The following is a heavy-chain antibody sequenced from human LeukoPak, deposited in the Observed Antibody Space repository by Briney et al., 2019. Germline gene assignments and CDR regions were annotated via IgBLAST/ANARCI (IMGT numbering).Heavy chain of an antibody. CDR3: AKDKGDYDYVWGSYRPVDYFDY. Sequence: PGGSLRLSCAASGFTFSSYAMSWVRQAPGKGLEWVSAISGSGGSTYYADSVKGRFTISRDNSKNTLYLQMNSLRAEDTAVYYCAKDKGDYDYVWGSYRPVDYFDYWGQGTLVTVSS. V-gene: IGHV3-23*01. CDR2: ISGSGGST. D-gene: IGHD3-16*02. CDR1: GFTFSSYA. J-gene: IGHJ4*02.